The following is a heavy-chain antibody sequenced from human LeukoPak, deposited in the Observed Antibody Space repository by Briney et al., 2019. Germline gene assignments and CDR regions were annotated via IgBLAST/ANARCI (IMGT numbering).Heavy chain of an antibody. Sequence: KPGGSLRLSCAASGFTFSDYHMSWIRQAPGKGLEWVSYISSSGSTIYYADSVKGRFTISRDNAKNSLYLQMNSLRAEDTAVYYCARVGRGYCSSTSCFNWFDPWGQGTLVTVSS. CDR1: GFTFSDYH. D-gene: IGHD2-2*01. V-gene: IGHV3-11*04. CDR2: ISSSGSTI. CDR3: ARVGRGYCSSTSCFNWFDP. J-gene: IGHJ5*02.